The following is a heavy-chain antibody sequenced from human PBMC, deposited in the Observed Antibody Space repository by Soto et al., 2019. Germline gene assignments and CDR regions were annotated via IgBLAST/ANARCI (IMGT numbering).Heavy chain of an antibody. D-gene: IGHD3-3*01. V-gene: IGHV4-34*01. Sequence: PSETLSLTCAVYGGSFSVYYWSWIRQPPGKGLEWIGEINHSGSTNYNPSLKSRVTISVDTSKNQFSLKLSSVTAADTAVYYCARVEDFWSGYYYWGQGTLVTVSS. CDR2: INHSGST. CDR3: ARVEDFWSGYYY. CDR1: GGSFSVYY. J-gene: IGHJ4*02.